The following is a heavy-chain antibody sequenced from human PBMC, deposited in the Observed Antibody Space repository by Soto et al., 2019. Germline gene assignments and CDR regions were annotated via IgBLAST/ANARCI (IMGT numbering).Heavy chain of an antibody. CDR2: MPYDGNNQ. CDR3: AKALGELSPESFDY. V-gene: IGHV3-30*18. Sequence: QVQLVESGGGVVQPGRSLRLSCAASGFTFSSYAMHWVRQAPGKGLEWVAIMPYDGNNQYYADSVKGRFTISRDNFKNTLHLQMNSLRAEDTAVYYCAKALGELSPESFDYWGQGILVTVSS. CDR1: GFTFSSYA. J-gene: IGHJ4*02. D-gene: IGHD3-16*02.